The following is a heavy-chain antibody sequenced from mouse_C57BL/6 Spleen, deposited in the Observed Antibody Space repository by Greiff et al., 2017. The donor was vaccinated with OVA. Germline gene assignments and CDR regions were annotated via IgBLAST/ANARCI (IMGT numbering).Heavy chain of an antibody. V-gene: IGHV1-82*01. CDR1: GYAFSSSW. Sequence: QVQLQQSGPELVKPGASVKISCKASGYAFSSSWMNWVKQRPGKGLEWIGRIYPGDGDTNYNGKFKGKATLTADKSSSTAYMQLSSLTSEDSAVYFCARRGLGREYYYAMDYWGQGTSVTVSS. CDR3: ARRGLGREYYYAMDY. CDR2: IYPGDGDT. J-gene: IGHJ4*01. D-gene: IGHD4-1*01.